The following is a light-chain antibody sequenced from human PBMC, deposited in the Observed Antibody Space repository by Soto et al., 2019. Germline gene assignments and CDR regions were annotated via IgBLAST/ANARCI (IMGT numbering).Light chain of an antibody. CDR3: QQYNNWPPYT. CDR1: QSVSSN. CDR2: GAS. Sequence: EIVMTQSPATLSVSPGERATLSCRASQSVSSNLAWYQQKPGQAPRLLIYGASTRATGIPARFSGSGSGTEFTLTISSLKSEYFAVYYCQQYNNWPPYTFGQGTKLEI. V-gene: IGKV3-15*01. J-gene: IGKJ2*01.